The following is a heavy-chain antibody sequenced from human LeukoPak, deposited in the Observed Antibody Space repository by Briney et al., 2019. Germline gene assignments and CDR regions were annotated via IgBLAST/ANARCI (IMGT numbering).Heavy chain of an antibody. D-gene: IGHD3-9*01. CDR3: ARDHATVRYFDWLFAFDY. V-gene: IGHV3-74*01. CDR1: GFTFSDTW. J-gene: IGHJ4*02. Sequence: PGGSLRLSCAASGFTFSDTWMHWVRQAPGEGLVWVSRIRSDGSDTRYAESVKGRFTISRDNAKNTLYLQMNSLRAEDTAVYYCARDHATVRYFDWLFAFDYWGQGTLVTVSS. CDR2: IRSDGSDT.